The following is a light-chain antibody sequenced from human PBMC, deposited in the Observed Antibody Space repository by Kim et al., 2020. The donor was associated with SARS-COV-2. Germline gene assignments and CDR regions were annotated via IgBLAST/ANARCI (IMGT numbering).Light chain of an antibody. V-gene: IGKV1-16*01. CDR1: QDISSN. CDR2: AAS. Sequence: ASVGDRVTITCRASQDISSNLAWFQQKPGKAPKSLIYAASSVQSGAPARFSGAGSGKDFTLTISTLQAEDSGTYYCQQYSEYPRTFGQGTKVDIK. J-gene: IGKJ1*01. CDR3: QQYSEYPRT.